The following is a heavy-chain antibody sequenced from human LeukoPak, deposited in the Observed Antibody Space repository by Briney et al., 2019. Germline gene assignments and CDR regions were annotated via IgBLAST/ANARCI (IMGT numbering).Heavy chain of an antibody. CDR2: IYYSGST. CDR1: GASISSYY. V-gene: IGHV4-59*12. CDR3: ARVPAAMPLDY. J-gene: IGHJ4*02. Sequence: PSETLSLTCTVSGASISSYYWSWIRQPPGKGLEWIGYIYYSGSTNYNPSLKSRVTISVDKSKNQFSLKLSSVTAADTAVYYCARVPAAMPLDYWGQGTLVTVSS. D-gene: IGHD2-2*01.